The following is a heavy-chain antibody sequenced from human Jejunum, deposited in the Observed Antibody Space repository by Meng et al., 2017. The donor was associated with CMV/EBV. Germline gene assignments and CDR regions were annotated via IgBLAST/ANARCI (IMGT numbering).Heavy chain of an antibody. Sequence: EVERVECGGGLIQPGGSLRLSCVVSGFTVSSNCMNWVRQAPGKGLEWVSTVSQGGTITYYADSVKGRFTISRDNSKNTLYVQMNSLRAEDTAVYYCAKLHPSTTSSFFDYWGQGTLVTVSS. J-gene: IGHJ4*02. CDR3: AKLHPSTTSSFFDY. CDR1: GFTVSSNC. D-gene: IGHD6-6*01. CDR2: SQGGTIT. V-gene: IGHV3-53*01.